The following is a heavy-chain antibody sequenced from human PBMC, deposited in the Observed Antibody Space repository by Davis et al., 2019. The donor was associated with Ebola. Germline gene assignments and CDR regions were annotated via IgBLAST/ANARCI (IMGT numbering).Heavy chain of an antibody. CDR3: AKDRQYQLLWGDNWFDP. V-gene: IGHV3-23*01. CDR1: GGSISSYY. CDR2: ISGSGGST. J-gene: IGHJ5*02. Sequence: ETLSLTCTVSGGSISSYYWSWVRQAPGKGLEWVSAISGSGGSTYYADSVKGRFTISRDNSKNTLYLQMNSLRAEDTAVYYCAKDRQYQLLWGDNWFDPWGQGTLVTVSS. D-gene: IGHD2-2*01.